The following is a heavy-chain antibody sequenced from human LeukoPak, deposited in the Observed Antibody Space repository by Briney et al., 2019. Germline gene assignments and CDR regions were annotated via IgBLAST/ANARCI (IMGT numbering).Heavy chain of an antibody. D-gene: IGHD6-19*01. CDR2: ISSSSSYI. Sequence: GGSLRLSCAASGFTFSSYSMNWVRQAPGKGLEWVSSISSSSSYIYYADSVKGRFTISRDSAKNSLYLQMNSLRAEDTAVYYCARLWGYSSGWGNFDYWGQGTLVTVSS. CDR1: GFTFSSYS. CDR3: ARLWGYSSGWGNFDY. V-gene: IGHV3-21*01. J-gene: IGHJ4*02.